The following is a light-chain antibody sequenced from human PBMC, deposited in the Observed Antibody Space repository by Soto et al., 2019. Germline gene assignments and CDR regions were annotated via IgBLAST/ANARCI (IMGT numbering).Light chain of an antibody. Sequence: QSVLTQPASVSGSPGQSITISCTGTSSDVGGYNYVSWYQQLPGKAPKLMIYDVSNRPSGVSIRFSGSKSGNTASLTISGLQAEDEADYYCSSYTSSSTLYVFGTGTKVTVL. J-gene: IGLJ1*01. CDR3: SSYTSSSTLYV. CDR2: DVS. V-gene: IGLV2-14*01. CDR1: SSDVGGYNY.